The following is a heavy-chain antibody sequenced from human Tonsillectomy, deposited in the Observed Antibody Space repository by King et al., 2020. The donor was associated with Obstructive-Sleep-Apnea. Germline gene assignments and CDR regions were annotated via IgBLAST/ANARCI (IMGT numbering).Heavy chain of an antibody. CDR3: ARGGVVVTAIPAYYFDY. V-gene: IGHV1-69*01. J-gene: IGHJ4*02. CDR1: GGTFSSYA. CDR2: IIPIFGTA. Sequence: QLVQSGAEVKKPGSSVKVSCKASGGTFSSYAISWVRRAPGQGLEWMGGIIPIFGTANYAQKFQGRVTITADESTSTAYMELSSLRSEDTAVYYCARGGVVVTAIPAYYFDYWGQGTLVTVSS. D-gene: IGHD2-21*02.